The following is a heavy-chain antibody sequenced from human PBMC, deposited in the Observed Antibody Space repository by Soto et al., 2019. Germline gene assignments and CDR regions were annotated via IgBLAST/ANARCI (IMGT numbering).Heavy chain of an antibody. Sequence: QVQLVQSGAEVKKPGASVKVSCKASGYTFTSYGISWVRQAPGQGLEWMGWISAYNGNTNYAQKLQGRVTMTTDTXTSXAYMELRSLRSDDTAVYYCARAVALQLVEEGWFDPWGQGTLVTVSS. V-gene: IGHV1-18*01. D-gene: IGHD6-13*01. J-gene: IGHJ5*02. CDR2: ISAYNGNT. CDR3: ARAVALQLVEEGWFDP. CDR1: GYTFTSYG.